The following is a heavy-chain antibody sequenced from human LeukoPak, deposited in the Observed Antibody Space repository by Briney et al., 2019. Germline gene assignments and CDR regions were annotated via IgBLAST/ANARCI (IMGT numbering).Heavy chain of an antibody. Sequence: GESLKISCKGSGYIFTSYWIGWVRQMPGKGLGWMGIIYPGDSDTRYSPSFQGQVTISADKSISTAYLQWSSLKASETAMHYCARYPLSTLRYFDYWGQGTLVTVSS. J-gene: IGHJ4*02. CDR1: GYIFTSYW. V-gene: IGHV5-51*01. CDR2: IYPGDSDT. CDR3: ARYPLSTLRYFDY.